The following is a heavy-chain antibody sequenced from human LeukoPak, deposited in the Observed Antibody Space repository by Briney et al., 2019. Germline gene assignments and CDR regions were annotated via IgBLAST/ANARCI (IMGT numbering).Heavy chain of an antibody. CDR2: ISSSSSTI. CDR1: GFTFSSYN. J-gene: IGHJ4*02. Sequence: PGGSLRLPCAASGFTFSSYNMNWVRQAPGKGLEWVSHISSSSSTIYYADSVKGRFTISRDNTKNSLYLQMNSLRAEDTAVYYCARENSGPDYWGQGTLVTVSS. V-gene: IGHV3-48*04. D-gene: IGHD5-12*01. CDR3: ARENSGPDY.